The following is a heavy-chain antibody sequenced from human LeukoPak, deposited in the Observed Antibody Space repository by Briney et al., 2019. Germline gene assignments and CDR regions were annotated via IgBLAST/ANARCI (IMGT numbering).Heavy chain of an antibody. CDR2: IYSGGST. CDR1: GFTVSSNY. V-gene: IGHV3-53*01. J-gene: IGHJ4*02. Sequence: PGGSLRLSCAASGFTVSSNYMSWVRQAPGKGLEWVSVIYSGGSTYYADSVKGRFTISRDNSKNTLYLQMNSLRAEDTTVYYCAREVSGSYYGWGQGTLVTVSS. CDR3: AREVSGSYYG. D-gene: IGHD1-26*01.